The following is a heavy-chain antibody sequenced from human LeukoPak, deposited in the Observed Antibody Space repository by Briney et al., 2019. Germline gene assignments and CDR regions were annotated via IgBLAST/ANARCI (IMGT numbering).Heavy chain of an antibody. J-gene: IGHJ4*02. Sequence: SETLSLXCTVSGGSVTSGNYYWNWIRQPAGKGLEWIGRIYTNGGASYNPSLKSRVTISIDASKNQFSLKLSSVTAADTAVYYCAREPPGYWGQGILVTVSS. V-gene: IGHV4-61*02. CDR2: IYTNGGA. CDR1: GGSVTSGNYY. CDR3: AREPPGY.